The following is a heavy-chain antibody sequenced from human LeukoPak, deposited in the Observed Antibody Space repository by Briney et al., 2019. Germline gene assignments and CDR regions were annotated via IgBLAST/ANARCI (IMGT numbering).Heavy chain of an antibody. V-gene: IGHV4-39*07. J-gene: IGHJ4*02. D-gene: IGHD2/OR15-2a*01. CDR2: IYYSGST. Sequence: SETLSLTCTVSGGSISSSSYYWGWIRQPPGTGLEWIGSIYYSGSTYYNPSLKSRVTISVDTSKNQFSLKLSSVTAADTAVYYCARGDYFYYFDYWGQGTLVTVSS. CDR3: ARGDYFYYFDY. CDR1: GGSISSSSYY.